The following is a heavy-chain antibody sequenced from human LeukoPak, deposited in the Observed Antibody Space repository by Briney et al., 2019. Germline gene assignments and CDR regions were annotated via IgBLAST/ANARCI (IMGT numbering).Heavy chain of an antibody. CDR2: IIPIFGTA. V-gene: IGHV1-69*13. CDR1: GGTFSSYA. Sequence: ASVKVSCKASGGTFSSYAISWVRQAPGQGLEWMGGIIPIFGTANYAQKFQGRVTITADESTSTAYMELSSLRSEDTAVYYCATPPKIRGITVAGDAFDIWGQGTMVTVSS. D-gene: IGHD6-19*01. CDR3: ATPPKIRGITVAGDAFDI. J-gene: IGHJ3*02.